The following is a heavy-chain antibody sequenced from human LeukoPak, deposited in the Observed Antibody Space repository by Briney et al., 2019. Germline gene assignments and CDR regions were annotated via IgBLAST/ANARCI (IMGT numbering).Heavy chain of an antibody. V-gene: IGHV4-30-4*08. CDR1: GGSISGDDDY. D-gene: IGHD1-26*01. J-gene: IGHJ3*02. Sequence: SETLSLTCSVSGGSISGDDDYWSWIRQPPGKGLEWIGYINHSGNTYYIPSLRSRGTISIDTSKNQFSLKLSSVTAADTAVYYCARGSWVLDAFDIWGQGTMVTVSS. CDR3: ARGSWVLDAFDI. CDR2: INHSGNT.